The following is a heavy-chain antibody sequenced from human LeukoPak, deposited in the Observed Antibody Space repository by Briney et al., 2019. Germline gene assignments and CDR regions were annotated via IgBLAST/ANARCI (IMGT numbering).Heavy chain of an antibody. CDR3: ATLITMVRGAAFDY. CDR2: FDPEDGET. CDR1: GYTLTELS. J-gene: IGHJ4*02. V-gene: IGHV1-24*01. Sequence: ASVKVSCKVSGYTLTELSMHWVRQAPGKGLEWMGGFDPEDGETIYAQKFQGRVTMTEDTSTDTAYMELSSLRSEDTAVYYCATLITMVRGAAFDYWGQGTLVTVSS. D-gene: IGHD3-10*01.